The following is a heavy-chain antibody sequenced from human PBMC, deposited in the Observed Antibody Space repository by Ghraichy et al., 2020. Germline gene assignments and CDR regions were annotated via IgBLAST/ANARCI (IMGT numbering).Heavy chain of an antibody. V-gene: IGHV3-30*02. D-gene: IGHD2-8*02. J-gene: IGHJ4*02. CDR1: GFTFNIFG. CDR2: IHYNGIEK. CDR3: VKDSGQGDY. Sequence: GESLNISCAASGFTFNIFGMHWVRQAPGKGLEWLAFIHYNGIEKHYSDSLKGRFTISRDNSKNTLYLQMNSLRGEDTAVYYCVKDSGQGDYWGQGALVTVSS.